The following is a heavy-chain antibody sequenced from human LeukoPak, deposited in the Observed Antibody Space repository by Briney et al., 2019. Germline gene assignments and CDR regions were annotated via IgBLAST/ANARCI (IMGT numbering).Heavy chain of an antibody. CDR3: ARTSSSWYWSFDY. CDR1: GGSFSGYY. J-gene: IGHJ4*02. Sequence: SETLSLTCAAYGGSFSGYYWSWIRQPPGKGLEWIGEINHSGSTNYNPSLKSRVTISVDTSKNQFSLKLSSVTAADTAVYYCARTSSSWYWSFDYWGQGTLVTVSS. D-gene: IGHD6-13*01. V-gene: IGHV4-34*01. CDR2: INHSGST.